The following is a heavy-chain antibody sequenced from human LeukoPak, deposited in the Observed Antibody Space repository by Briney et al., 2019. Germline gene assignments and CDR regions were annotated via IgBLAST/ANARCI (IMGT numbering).Heavy chain of an antibody. CDR3: ARLLGDCSGGSCYFFDY. D-gene: IGHD2-15*01. Sequence: KPSETLSLTCTVSGGSISSSNYYWGWIRQPPGKGLERIGNIYYSGSTYYNPSLKSRVAISVDTSKNQLSLKLSSVTAADTAVYYCARLLGDCSGGSCYFFDYWGQGTLVTVSS. J-gene: IGHJ4*02. V-gene: IGHV4-39*01. CDR2: IYYSGST. CDR1: GGSISSSNYY.